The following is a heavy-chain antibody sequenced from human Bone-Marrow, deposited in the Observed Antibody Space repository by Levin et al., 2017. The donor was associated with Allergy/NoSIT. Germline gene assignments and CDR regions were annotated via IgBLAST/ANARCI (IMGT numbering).Heavy chain of an antibody. CDR3: ARGRYSYGNYYNVDV. V-gene: IGHV4-39*07. J-gene: IGHJ6*02. CDR2: IYHRGRP. Sequence: PSETLSLTCTVAGGSISSKTHYWVWIRQPPGKGLEWIGNIYHRGRPYQNPSLNSRASISVDVSKNEFSLKLTSVTAADTAVYYCARGRYSYGNYYNVDVWGQGTTVFVS. CDR1: GGSISSKTHY. D-gene: IGHD1-26*01.